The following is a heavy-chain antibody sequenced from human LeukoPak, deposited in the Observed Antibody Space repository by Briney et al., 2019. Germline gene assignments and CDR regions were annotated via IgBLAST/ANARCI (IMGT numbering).Heavy chain of an antibody. D-gene: IGHD3/OR15-3a*01. Sequence: GGSLRLACAALGFTVSRTYIRWVRQVPGEGLEWVSVIYEGGDIYYADSVRGRFAISRDSSKNTVYLQMNGLRAEDTAVYYCARDPSGTGTGFDIWGQGTMVTVSS. CDR3: ARDPSGTGTGFDI. J-gene: IGHJ3*02. CDR1: GFTVSRTY. V-gene: IGHV3-66*01. CDR2: IYEGGDI.